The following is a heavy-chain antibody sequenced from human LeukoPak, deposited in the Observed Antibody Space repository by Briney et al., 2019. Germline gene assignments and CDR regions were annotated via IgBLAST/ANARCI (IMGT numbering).Heavy chain of an antibody. J-gene: IGHJ4*02. Sequence: GESLKISCKGSGYRFTSYWIGWVCKMPGKGLEWMGIIYPGDSDTRYSPSFQGQVTMSADKSISTAYLQWSSLKDSDTAMYYCARQLCSGGSCYLDYWGQGTLVTVSS. D-gene: IGHD2-15*01. CDR2: IYPGDSDT. CDR3: ARQLCSGGSCYLDY. CDR1: GYRFTSYW. V-gene: IGHV5-51*01.